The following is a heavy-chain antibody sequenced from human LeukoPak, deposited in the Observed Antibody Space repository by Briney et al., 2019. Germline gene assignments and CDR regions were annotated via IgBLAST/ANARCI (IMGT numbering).Heavy chain of an antibody. V-gene: IGHV3-74*01. Sequence: PGGSLRLSCAASGFTFSSYWMNWVRQAPGKGLVWVSRIASDGSSTTYADSVKGRFSISRDNSKNTLYLRINSLRAEDTAIYYCAKEVVVSAAVGTVGFDPWGQGTLVIVSS. CDR3: AKEVVVSAAVGTVGFDP. J-gene: IGHJ5*01. CDR1: GFTFSSYW. D-gene: IGHD6-13*01. CDR2: IASDGSST.